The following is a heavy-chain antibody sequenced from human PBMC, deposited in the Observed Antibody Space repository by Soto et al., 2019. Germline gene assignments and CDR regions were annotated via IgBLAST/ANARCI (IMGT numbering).Heavy chain of an antibody. J-gene: IGHJ4*02. CDR2: ISYDGSNK. Sequence: QVQLVESGGGVVQPGRSLRLSCAASGFTFSSYAMHWVRQAPGKGLEWVAVISYDGSNKYYADSVKGRFTISRDNSKNTLYLQMNSLGAEDTAVYYCARDDPAYCGGDCYPTHFDYWGQGTLVTVSS. CDR1: GFTFSSYA. V-gene: IGHV3-30-3*01. CDR3: ARDDPAYCGGDCYPTHFDY. D-gene: IGHD2-21*02.